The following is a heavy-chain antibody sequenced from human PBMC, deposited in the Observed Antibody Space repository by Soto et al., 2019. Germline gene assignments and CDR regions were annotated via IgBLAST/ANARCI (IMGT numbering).Heavy chain of an antibody. CDR1: GGSFNNYG. CDR3: ARGDATKIVVTTYYGLDV. Sequence: QVQVVQSGAEVKKPGSSVKVSCKASGGSFNNYGISWVRQAPGQGLEWMGGIIPVFGTQHYAQKFQDRVTITADEATRTVYMEVSSLTSEDTAVYYCARGDATKIVVTTYYGLDVWGQGNRVTVSS. V-gene: IGHV1-69*12. CDR2: IIPVFGTQ. J-gene: IGHJ6*02. D-gene: IGHD3-22*01.